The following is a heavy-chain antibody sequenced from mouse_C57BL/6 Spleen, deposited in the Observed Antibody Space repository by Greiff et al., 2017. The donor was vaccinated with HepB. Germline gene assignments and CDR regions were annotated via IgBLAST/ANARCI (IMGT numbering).Heavy chain of an antibody. V-gene: IGHV5-9*01. D-gene: IGHD1-1*01. CDR3: ARQRITTVVATNYFDY. Sequence: EVQRVESGGGLVKPGGSLKLSCAASGFTFSSYTMSWVRQTPEKRLEWVATISGGGGNTYYPDSVKGRFTISRDNAKNTLYLQMSSLRSEDTALYYCARQRITTVVATNYFDYWGQGTTLTVSS. CDR1: GFTFSSYT. CDR2: ISGGGGNT. J-gene: IGHJ2*01.